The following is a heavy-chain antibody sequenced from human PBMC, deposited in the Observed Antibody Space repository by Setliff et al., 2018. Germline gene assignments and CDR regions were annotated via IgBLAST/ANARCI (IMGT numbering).Heavy chain of an antibody. D-gene: IGHD2-2*01. V-gene: IGHV1-18*01. J-gene: IGHJ5*02. Sequence: ASVKVSCKTSSYTFTNYGINWVRQAPGRGLEWMGWITAYDGNTHYAQKFQGRVTMTTDTPTSTAYMELRSLRTDDTAVYYCARGPPDFVVVPAAAKFDPWGQGTLVTVSS. CDR1: SYTFTNYG. CDR2: ITAYDGNT. CDR3: ARGPPDFVVVPAAAKFDP.